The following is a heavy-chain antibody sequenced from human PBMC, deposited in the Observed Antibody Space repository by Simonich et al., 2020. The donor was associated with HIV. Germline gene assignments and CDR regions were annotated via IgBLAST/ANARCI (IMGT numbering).Heavy chain of an antibody. CDR2: IEDSGSP. V-gene: IGHV4-34*01. Sequence: QVQLQQWGAGLLKPSETLSLTCAVYGGSSSGYYWRWIRQPPGKGLEWIVDIEDSGSPNYSPSLKSRVTISLDTSKNQFSLKLTSVTAADTAVYYCARGIRAGDFYSQYYYYMDVWGKGTTVIVSS. CDR1: GGSSSGYY. D-gene: IGHD2-21*02. J-gene: IGHJ6*03. CDR3: ARGIRAGDFYSQYYYYMDV.